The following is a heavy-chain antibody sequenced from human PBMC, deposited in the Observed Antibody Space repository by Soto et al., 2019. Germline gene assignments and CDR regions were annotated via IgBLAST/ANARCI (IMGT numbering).Heavy chain of an antibody. CDR1: GFSLTTRGVG. CDR2: IYWDDDK. D-gene: IGHD3-3*01. Sequence: QITLNESGPTVVRPTETLTLTCRFSGFSLTTRGVGVGWIRQSPGKAPEWLALIYWDDDKRYSASLKSRLTINKDTSQNQVVLTVSDLDPTDTATYYCAHRVLRTVFGLVTTTAIYFDFWGQGTPVAVSS. CDR3: AHRVLRTVFGLVTTTAIYFDF. J-gene: IGHJ4*02. V-gene: IGHV2-5*02.